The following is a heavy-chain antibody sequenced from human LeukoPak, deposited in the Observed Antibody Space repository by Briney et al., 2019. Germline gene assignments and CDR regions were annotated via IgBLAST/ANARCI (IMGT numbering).Heavy chain of an antibody. CDR1: GFTFSSYS. V-gene: IGHV3-64*01. J-gene: IGHJ3*02. D-gene: IGHD1-26*01. CDR2: ISSNGGST. CDR3: ARASWTTSWERGAFDI. Sequence: GGSLRLSCAASGFTFSSYSMNWVRQAPGKGLEYVSAISSNGGSTYYANSVKGRFTISRDNSKNTLYLQMGSLRAEDMAVYYCARASWTTSWERGAFDIWGQGTMVTVSS.